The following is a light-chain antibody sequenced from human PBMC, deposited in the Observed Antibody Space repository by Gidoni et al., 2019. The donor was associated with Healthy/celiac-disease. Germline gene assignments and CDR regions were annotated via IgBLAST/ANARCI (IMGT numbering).Light chain of an antibody. J-gene: IGKJ3*01. V-gene: IGKV1-33*01. Sequence: DIQMTQSPSSLSASVGDRVTITCQASQDISNYLNWYQQKPGKTPTLLIYDASNLETGVPSRFSGSGSGTDFTFTISSLQPEDIATYYCQQYDNLSPFTFGPGTKVDIK. CDR3: QQYDNLSPFT. CDR2: DAS. CDR1: QDISNY.